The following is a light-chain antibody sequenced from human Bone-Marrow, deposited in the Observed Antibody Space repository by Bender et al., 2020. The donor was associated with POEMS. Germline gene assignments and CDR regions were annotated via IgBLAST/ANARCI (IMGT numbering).Light chain of an antibody. CDR3: SSYTLTSALVV. V-gene: IGLV2-14*03. CDR1: SSDIGGYNY. CDR2: DVT. J-gene: IGLJ2*01. Sequence: QSALTQPASVSGSPGQSITISCTGTSSDIGGYNYVSWYQHLPGKAPKLIIYDVTKRPSGVPNRFSGSKSGNTASLTISGLQAEDEADYYCSSYTLTSALVVFGGGTKLTVL.